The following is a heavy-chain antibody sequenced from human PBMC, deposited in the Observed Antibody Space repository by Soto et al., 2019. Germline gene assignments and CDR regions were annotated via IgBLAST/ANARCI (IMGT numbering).Heavy chain of an antibody. CDR3: AKDGPEPLAIVLMVYADY. Sequence: GGSLRLSCAASGFTFSSYAMSWVRQAPGKGLEWVSAISGSGGSTYYADSVKGRFTISRDNSKNTLYLQMNSLRAEDTAVYYCAKDGPEPLAIVLMVYADYWGQGTLVTVSS. D-gene: IGHD2-8*01. J-gene: IGHJ4*02. CDR1: GFTFSSYA. CDR2: ISGSGGST. V-gene: IGHV3-23*01.